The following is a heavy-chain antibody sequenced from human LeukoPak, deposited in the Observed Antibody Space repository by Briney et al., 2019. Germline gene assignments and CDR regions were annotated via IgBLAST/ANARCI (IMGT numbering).Heavy chain of an antibody. CDR3: ARGTVGSRGFDY. D-gene: IGHD1-26*01. Sequence: SQTLSLTCTDSGASISSGSYYWSWIRQPAGKGLEWIGRIYTSGSTNYNPSLKSRVTISVDTSKNQFSLKLSSVTAADTAVYYCARGTVGSRGFDYWGQGTLVTVSS. CDR2: IYTSGST. CDR1: GASISSGSYY. V-gene: IGHV4-61*02. J-gene: IGHJ4*02.